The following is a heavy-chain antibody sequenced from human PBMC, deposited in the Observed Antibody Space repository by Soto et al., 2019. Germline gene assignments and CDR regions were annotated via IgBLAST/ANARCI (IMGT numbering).Heavy chain of an antibody. CDR2: ISYDGSNK. CDR1: GFTFSSYA. Sequence: GGSLRLSCAASGFTFSSYAMHWVRQAPGKGLEWVAVISYDGSNKYYADSVKGRFTISRDNSKNTRYLQMNSLRAEDTAVYYCARTYYYYDSSGYYYVSAFDIWGQGTMVTVSS. V-gene: IGHV3-30-3*01. D-gene: IGHD3-22*01. J-gene: IGHJ3*02. CDR3: ARTYYYYDSSGYYYVSAFDI.